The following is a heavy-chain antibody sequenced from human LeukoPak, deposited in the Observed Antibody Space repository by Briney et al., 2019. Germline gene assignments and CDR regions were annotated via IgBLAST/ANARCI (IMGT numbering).Heavy chain of an antibody. V-gene: IGHV1-8*02. J-gene: IGHJ3*02. Sequence: GASVKVSCKASGYTSTSYGISWVRQAPGQGLEWMGWMNPNSGNTGYAQKFQGRVTMTRNTSISTAYMELSSLRSEDTAVYYCARTLIGRLWILHDAFDIWGQGTMVTVSS. CDR1: GYTSTSYG. CDR3: ARTLIGRLWILHDAFDI. D-gene: IGHD5-18*01. CDR2: MNPNSGNT.